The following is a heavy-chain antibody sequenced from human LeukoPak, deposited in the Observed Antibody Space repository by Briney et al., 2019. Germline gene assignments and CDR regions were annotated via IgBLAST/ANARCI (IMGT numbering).Heavy chain of an antibody. Sequence: PGGSLRLSCAASGFTFSSYWMSWVRHAPGKGLESVANIKQDGSEKYYVDSVKGRFTISRDNAKNSLYLQMNSLRAEDTAVYYCARDVGYCSSTSCYGDYFDYWGQGTLVTVSS. V-gene: IGHV3-7*01. CDR1: GFTFSSYW. J-gene: IGHJ4*02. D-gene: IGHD2-2*03. CDR3: ARDVGYCSSTSCYGDYFDY. CDR2: IKQDGSEK.